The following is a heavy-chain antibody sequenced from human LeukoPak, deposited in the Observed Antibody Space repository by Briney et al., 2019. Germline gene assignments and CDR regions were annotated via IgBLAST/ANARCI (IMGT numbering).Heavy chain of an antibody. CDR2: MNPNSGNT. J-gene: IGHJ5*02. D-gene: IGHD6-6*01. V-gene: IGHV1-8*01. CDR1: GYTFTSYD. Sequence: ASVKVSCKASGYTFTSYDINWVRQATGQGLECMGWMNPNSGNTGYAQKFQGRVSMTWNTSISTAYMELSSLKSEDTAVYYCAKIGAAARRTPNPRWFDPWGQGTLVTVSS. CDR3: AKIGAAARRTPNPRWFDP.